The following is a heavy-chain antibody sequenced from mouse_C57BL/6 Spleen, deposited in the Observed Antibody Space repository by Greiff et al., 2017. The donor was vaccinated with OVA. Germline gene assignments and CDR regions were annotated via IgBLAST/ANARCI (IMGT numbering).Heavy chain of an antibody. V-gene: IGHV3-6*01. J-gene: IGHJ4*01. CDR2: ISYDGSN. CDR3: AREGWLLHYYAMDY. CDR1: GYSITSGYY. D-gene: IGHD2-3*01. Sequence: EVQLQQSGPGLVKPSQSLSLTCSVTGYSITSGYYWNWIRQFPGNKLEWMGYISYDGSNNYNPSLKNRISITRDTSKNQFFLKLNSVTTEDTATYYCAREGWLLHYYAMDYWGQGTSVTVSS.